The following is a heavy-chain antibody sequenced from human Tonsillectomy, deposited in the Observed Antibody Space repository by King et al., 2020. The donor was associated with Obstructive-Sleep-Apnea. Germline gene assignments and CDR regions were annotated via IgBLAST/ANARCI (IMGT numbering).Heavy chain of an antibody. CDR1: GFTFSSYG. J-gene: IGHJ4*02. V-gene: IGHV3-30*18. CDR2: ILYDGSNK. D-gene: IGHD3-10*01. Sequence: VQLVESGGGVVQPGRSLRLSCAGSGFTFSSYGMHWVRQAPGKGLEWVAVILYDGSNKFYADSVKGRFTISRDNSKNTLYLQMNSLRAEDTAMYYCAKDSTVRAYYFDYWGQGTLVTVSS. CDR3: AKDSTVRAYYFDY.